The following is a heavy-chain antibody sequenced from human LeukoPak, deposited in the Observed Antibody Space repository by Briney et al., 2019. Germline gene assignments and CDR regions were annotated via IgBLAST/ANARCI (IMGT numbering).Heavy chain of an antibody. CDR2: IIPIFGVT. D-gene: IGHD3-10*01. CDR1: GDIFNSFT. CDR3: AREEITMVRGVILNNNWFDP. J-gene: IGHJ5*02. V-gene: IGHV1-69*17. Sequence: SVKVSCKASGDIFNSFTISWVRQAPGQGLKWLGGIIPIFGVTNYAQKFQGRVTITADKSTSTVYMELSSLRFEDTAVYYCAREEITMVRGVILNNNWFDPWGQGTLVTVSS.